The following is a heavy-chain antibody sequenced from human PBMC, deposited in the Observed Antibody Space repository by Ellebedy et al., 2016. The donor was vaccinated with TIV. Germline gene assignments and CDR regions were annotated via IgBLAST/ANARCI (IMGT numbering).Heavy chain of an antibody. CDR1: GGSISNYY. CDR2: IFYSGST. J-gene: IGHJ4*02. Sequence: SETLSLTCTVSGGSISNYYWSWIRQPPGKGLEWIGYIFYSGSTHYNPSLKSLVTISVDTSKNQFSLKLSSVTAADTAMYFCARTIAVAGTFSFDYWGQGTLVTVSS. V-gene: IGHV4-59*01. D-gene: IGHD6-19*01. CDR3: ARTIAVAGTFSFDY.